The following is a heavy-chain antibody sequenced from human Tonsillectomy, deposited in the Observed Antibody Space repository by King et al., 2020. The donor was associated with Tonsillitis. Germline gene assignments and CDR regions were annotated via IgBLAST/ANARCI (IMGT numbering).Heavy chain of an antibody. CDR3: ARNRDYGDYVDF. Sequence: QLQESGPGLVRPSQTLSLICSVSGDSLTSGGYFWCWIRQHPDKGLEWIWSIYHSGPTYHTPSLRSRLFMSVVTSKNQFSLRLTSVTAADTAVYYCARNRDYGDYVDFWGQGTLVAVSS. CDR1: GDSLTSGGYF. J-gene: IGHJ4*02. D-gene: IGHD4-17*01. V-gene: IGHV4-31*03. CDR2: IYHSGPT.